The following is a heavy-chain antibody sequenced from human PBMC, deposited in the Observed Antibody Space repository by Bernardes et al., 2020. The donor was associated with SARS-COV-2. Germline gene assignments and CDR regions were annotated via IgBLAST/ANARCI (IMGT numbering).Heavy chain of an antibody. J-gene: IGHJ3*02. CDR1: GDSVSNYY. D-gene: IGHD3-10*01. V-gene: IGHV4-59*08. Sequence: SETLFLTCTVSGDSVSNYYWTWIRQSPGKGLEWIGYIYYSGSVNYNPSLQSRVTISVDTSKNQFSLRLRSVTAADTALYYCARRFTMIRGVSDAFDTWGQGTMVTVSS. CDR3: ARRFTMIRGVSDAFDT. CDR2: IYYSGSV.